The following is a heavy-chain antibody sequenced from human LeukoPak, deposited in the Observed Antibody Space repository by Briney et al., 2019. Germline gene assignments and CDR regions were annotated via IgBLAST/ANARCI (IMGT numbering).Heavy chain of an antibody. D-gene: IGHD2-15*01. CDR2: ISGSGGGT. V-gene: IGHV3-23*01. CDR3: AKNGADCSGGSCYSAWLDP. J-gene: IGHJ5*02. CDR1: GFTFSDYA. Sequence: GGSLRLSCAASGFTFSDYAMHWVRQAPGKGLEWVPIISGSGGGTYYADSVKGRFTISRDNSKNTLYLQMNSLRPEDTAVYYCAKNGADCSGGSCYSAWLDPWGQGTLVTVSS.